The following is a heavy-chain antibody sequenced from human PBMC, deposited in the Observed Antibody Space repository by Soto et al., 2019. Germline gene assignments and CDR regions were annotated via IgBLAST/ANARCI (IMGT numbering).Heavy chain of an antibody. CDR1: GGSISSSNYY. Sequence: QLQLQESGPGLVKPSETLSLTCTVSGGSISSSNYYWGWIRQPPGKGLEWIGSIYYNENTYYTPSLTSRVTISVDTSKNQFSLKLSSVTAADTAVYYCTRHTTTAMVDYWGQGSLVTVSS. D-gene: IGHD5-18*01. V-gene: IGHV4-39*01. J-gene: IGHJ4*02. CDR3: TRHTTTAMVDY. CDR2: IYYNENT.